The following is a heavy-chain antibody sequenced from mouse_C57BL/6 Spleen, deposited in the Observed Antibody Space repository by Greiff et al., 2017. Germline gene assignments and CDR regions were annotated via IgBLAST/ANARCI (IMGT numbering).Heavy chain of an antibody. Sequence: VKLVESGPGLVQPSQSLSITCTVSGFSLTSYGVHWVRQSPGKGLEWLGVIWSGGSTDYNAAFISRLSISKDNSKSQVFFKMNSLQADDTAIYYCARKSGDYYGSSYAMDYWGQGTSVTVSS. CDR1: GFSLTSYG. CDR2: IWSGGST. J-gene: IGHJ4*01. V-gene: IGHV2-2*01. CDR3: ARKSGDYYGSSYAMDY. D-gene: IGHD1-1*01.